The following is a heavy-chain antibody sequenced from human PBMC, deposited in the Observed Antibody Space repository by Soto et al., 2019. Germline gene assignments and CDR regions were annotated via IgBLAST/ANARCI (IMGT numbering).Heavy chain of an antibody. CDR2: IIPMLGVA. V-gene: IGHV1-69*04. CDR3: ARVAEMGTMTKGYYYYMDV. J-gene: IGHJ6*03. CDR1: GDTFSNHT. Sequence: QVQLVQSGAEVKKPGSSVKVSCKASGDTFSNHTISWVRQAPGQGLEWMGRIIPMLGVANYAQKFQCRVTITANKSTSTAYMELSSLRSADTAVYYCARVAEMGTMTKGYYYYMDVWGKGTTVTVSS. D-gene: IGHD5-12*01.